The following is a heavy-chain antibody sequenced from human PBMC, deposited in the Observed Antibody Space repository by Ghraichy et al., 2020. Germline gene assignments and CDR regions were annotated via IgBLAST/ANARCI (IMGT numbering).Heavy chain of an antibody. V-gene: IGHV3-23*01. Sequence: GGSLRLSCAASGFTFSSYAMSWVRQAPGKGLEWVSAISGSGGSTYYADSVKGRFTISRDNSKNTLYLQMNSLRAEDTAVYYCFVVVPAAIDLATTNWFDPWGQGTLVTVSS. J-gene: IGHJ5*02. CDR2: ISGSGGST. D-gene: IGHD2-2*01. CDR1: GFTFSSYA. CDR3: FVVVPAAIDLATTNWFDP.